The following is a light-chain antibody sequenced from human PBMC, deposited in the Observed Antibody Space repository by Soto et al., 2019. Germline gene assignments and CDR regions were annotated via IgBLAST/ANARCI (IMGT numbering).Light chain of an antibody. CDR1: SSDVGGYNY. Sequence: QSVLTQPASVSGSPGQSITISCTGTSSDVGGYNYVSWYQHHPGKAPKLMIYEVSSRPSGVSNRFFGSKSGNTASLTISGFQTEDEADYFCSSYRTKSSVVFGGGTQLTVL. CDR2: EVS. CDR3: SSYRTKSSVV. J-gene: IGLJ2*01. V-gene: IGLV2-14*01.